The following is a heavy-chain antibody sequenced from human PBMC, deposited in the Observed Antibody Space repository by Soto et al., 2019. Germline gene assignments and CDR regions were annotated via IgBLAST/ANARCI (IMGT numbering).Heavy chain of an antibody. J-gene: IGHJ4*02. CDR3: ARESKVAGSPYYFDY. V-gene: IGHV1-18*01. Sequence: QIQLVQSGAEVKKPGASVKVSCKASGYTFTSYGISWVRQAPGQGLEWMGWISAYNGNRNYAQKVQGRVTITADESTSTAYMELSSLRSEDTAVYYCARESKVAGSPYYFDYWGQGTLVTVSS. D-gene: IGHD6-19*01. CDR2: ISAYNGNR. CDR1: GYTFTSYG.